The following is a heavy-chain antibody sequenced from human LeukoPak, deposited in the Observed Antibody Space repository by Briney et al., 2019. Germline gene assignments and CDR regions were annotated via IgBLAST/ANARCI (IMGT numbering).Heavy chain of an antibody. Sequence: ASVKVSCKASGYTFTSYGISWVRQAPGQGLEWMGWISAYNGNTNYAQKLQGRVTMTTDTSTSTAYMELRSLRSGDTAVYYCARTLRDDYNYIFDYWGQGTLVTVSS. CDR3: ARTLRDDYNYIFDY. J-gene: IGHJ4*02. D-gene: IGHD5-24*01. V-gene: IGHV1-18*01. CDR1: GYTFTSYG. CDR2: ISAYNGNT.